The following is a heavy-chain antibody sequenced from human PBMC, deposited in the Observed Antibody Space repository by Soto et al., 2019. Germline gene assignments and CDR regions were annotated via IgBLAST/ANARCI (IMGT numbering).Heavy chain of an antibody. CDR1: GYTLTELS. CDR3: PKEQRGPYRSSWYVIGFDY. D-gene: IGHD6-13*01. Sequence: ASVKVSCKVSGYTLTELSMHWVRQAPGKGLEWMGGFDPEDGETIYAQKFQGRVTMTEGTSTDTAYMELNSLRSEDTAGHYCPKEQRGPYRSSWYVIGFDYWGQGTLVTVSS. CDR2: FDPEDGET. V-gene: IGHV1-24*01. J-gene: IGHJ4*02.